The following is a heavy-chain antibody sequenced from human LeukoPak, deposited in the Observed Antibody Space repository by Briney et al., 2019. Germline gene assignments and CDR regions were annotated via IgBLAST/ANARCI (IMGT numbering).Heavy chain of an antibody. Sequence: ASVKVSCKASGYTFTSHGISWVRQAPGQGLEWMGWISAYNGNTNYAQKLQGRVTMTTDTSTSTAYMELRSLRSDDTAVYYCARDHGDVGYCSSTSCSYFDYWGQGTLVTVSS. J-gene: IGHJ4*02. CDR2: ISAYNGNT. D-gene: IGHD2-2*01. V-gene: IGHV1-18*01. CDR3: ARDHGDVGYCSSTSCSYFDY. CDR1: GYTFTSHG.